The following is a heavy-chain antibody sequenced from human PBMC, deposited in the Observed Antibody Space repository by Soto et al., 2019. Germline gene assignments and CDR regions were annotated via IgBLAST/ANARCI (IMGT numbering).Heavy chain of an antibody. J-gene: IGHJ6*02. CDR3: AREEDGSGEDYYYYGMDV. Sequence: QVQLVQSGAEVKNSGASVKVSCKASGYTFTSYGFSWVRQAPGQGLEWMGWISASNGNTNYAQKLQGRVTMTTDTSTGTAYMELSSLRSEDTAVYYCAREEDGSGEDYYYYGMDVWGQGTTVTVSS. CDR2: ISASNGNT. D-gene: IGHD3-10*01. V-gene: IGHV1-18*01. CDR1: GYTFTSYG.